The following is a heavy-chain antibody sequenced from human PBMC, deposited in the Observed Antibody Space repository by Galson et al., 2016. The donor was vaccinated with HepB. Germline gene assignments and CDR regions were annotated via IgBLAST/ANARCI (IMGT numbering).Heavy chain of an antibody. V-gene: IGHV3-53*01. CDR3: AGGLIVNVADN. Sequence: SLRLSCAPSGLTVSNNYMNWIRQGPGKGLEWVAILYPNGNTYYGDSVMGRFTISRDNFKNTLYLQMNSLTADDTAVYYCAGGLIVNVADNWGQGTRVTVSS. D-gene: IGHD2/OR15-2a*01. CDR1: GLTVSNNY. J-gene: IGHJ4*02. CDR2: LYPNGNT.